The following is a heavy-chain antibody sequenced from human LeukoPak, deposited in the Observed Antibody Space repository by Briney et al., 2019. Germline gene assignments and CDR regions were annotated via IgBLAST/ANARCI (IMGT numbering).Heavy chain of an antibody. D-gene: IGHD6-19*01. V-gene: IGHV3-33*01. Sequence: PGRSLRLSCAASGFTFSSYGMHWVRQAPGKGLEWVAVIWYDGSNKYYAGSVKGRFTISRDNSKNTLYLQMNSLRAEDTAVYYCARGFFIAVALWFDPWGQGTLVTVSS. J-gene: IGHJ5*02. CDR2: IWYDGSNK. CDR3: ARGFFIAVALWFDP. CDR1: GFTFSSYG.